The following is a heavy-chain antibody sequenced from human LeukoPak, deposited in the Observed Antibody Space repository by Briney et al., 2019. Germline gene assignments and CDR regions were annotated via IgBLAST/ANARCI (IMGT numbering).Heavy chain of an antibody. CDR2: ISDDGRNK. CDR1: GFSFISYG. V-gene: IGHV3-30*18. D-gene: IGHD4-17*01. Sequence: GGSLRLSCAASGFSFISYGMHWVRQAPGKGLEWVGVISDDGRNKKYADSVKGRFTISRDNSKDTPYLQMNSLRDEDTAVYYCAKRPSDYGDYVTYFDYWGQGTLVTVSS. J-gene: IGHJ4*02. CDR3: AKRPSDYGDYVTYFDY.